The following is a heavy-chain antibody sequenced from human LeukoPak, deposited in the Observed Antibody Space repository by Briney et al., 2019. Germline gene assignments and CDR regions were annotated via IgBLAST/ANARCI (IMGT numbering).Heavy chain of an antibody. CDR3: ARDLGPPTAMVDY. Sequence: PSETLSLTCTVSGGSVSSGSYYWSWIRQPPGKGLEWIGYIYYSGGTNYNPSLKSRVTISVDTSKNQFSLKLSSVTAADTAVYYCARDLGPPTAMVDYWGQGTLVTVSS. D-gene: IGHD5-18*01. V-gene: IGHV4-61*01. CDR1: GGSVSSGSYY. J-gene: IGHJ4*02. CDR2: IYYSGGT.